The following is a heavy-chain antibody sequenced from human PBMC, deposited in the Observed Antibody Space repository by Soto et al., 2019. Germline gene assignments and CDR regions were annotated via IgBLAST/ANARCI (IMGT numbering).Heavy chain of an antibody. CDR2: IQGSGST. J-gene: IGHJ6*02. CDR1: GGSISSGNYY. V-gene: IGHV4-30-4*01. CDR3: ACPTNFDMDG. D-gene: IGHD2-8*01. Sequence: PSETLSLTCTVSGGSISSGNYYWSWIRQPPGKGLEWIGYIQGSGSTYYNPSLKSRVSISVDTSKNQFSLKLTSVTAADTATYYCACPTNFDMDGWGQGTTVTVSS.